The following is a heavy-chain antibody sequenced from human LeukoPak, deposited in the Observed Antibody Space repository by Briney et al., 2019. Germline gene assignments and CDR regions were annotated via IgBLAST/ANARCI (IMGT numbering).Heavy chain of an antibody. D-gene: IGHD1-7*01. J-gene: IGHJ4*02. Sequence: QAGGSLRLSCAASGFTVSTNYMNWVRQAPGKGLDWVASIREEGSEKYYVDSVKGRFTISRDNAKNSLYLQMDSLRDEDTAVYVCGGGWNYPPYWGQGTLVTVSS. CDR3: GGGWNYPPY. V-gene: IGHV3-7*04. CDR1: GFTVSTNY. CDR2: IREEGSEK.